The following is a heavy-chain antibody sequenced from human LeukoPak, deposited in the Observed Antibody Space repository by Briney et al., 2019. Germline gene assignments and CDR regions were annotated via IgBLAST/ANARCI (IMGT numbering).Heavy chain of an antibody. CDR2: ISGSGGST. D-gene: IGHD3-22*01. CDR3: AKGTYYYDSSGYYYFDY. CDR1: GFTFSSYA. V-gene: IGHV3-23*01. J-gene: IGHJ4*02. Sequence: PGGSPRLSCAASGFTFSSYAMSWVRQAPGKGLEWVSAISGSGGSTYYADSVKGRFTISRDNSKNTLYLQMNSLRAEDTAVYYCAKGTYYYDSSGYYYFDYWGQGTLVTVSS.